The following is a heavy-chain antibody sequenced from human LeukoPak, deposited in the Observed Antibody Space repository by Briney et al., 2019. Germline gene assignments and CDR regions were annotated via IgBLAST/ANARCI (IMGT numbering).Heavy chain of an antibody. CDR1: GYTFTHYY. CDR3: ARAQKSFVLTIVPPLGQSDS. CDR2: INPYIGRA. D-gene: IGHD1-26*01. V-gene: IGHV1-2*02. J-gene: IGHJ4*02. Sequence: ASVKLSSKPSGYTFTHYYTHLVRLAPGQGPEWMGWINPYIGRAIYAQKLPDRVTITKDTATSTTYMQLSKLTAYDTGVYYCARAQKSFVLTIVPPLGQSDSWGQGTLVTVSS.